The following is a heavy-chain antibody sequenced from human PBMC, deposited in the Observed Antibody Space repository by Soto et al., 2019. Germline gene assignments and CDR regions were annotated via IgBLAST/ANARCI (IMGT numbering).Heavy chain of an antibody. V-gene: IGHV1-2*04. CDR3: ARGIAAAGEAMDV. J-gene: IGHJ6*02. Sequence: ASVKVSCKASGYTFTGYYMHWVRQAPGQGLEWMGWINPNSGGTNYAQKFQGWVTMTRDTSISTAYMELSRLRSDDTAVYYCARGIAAAGEAMDVWGQGTTVTVSS. CDR1: GYTFTGYY. D-gene: IGHD6-13*01. CDR2: INPNSGGT.